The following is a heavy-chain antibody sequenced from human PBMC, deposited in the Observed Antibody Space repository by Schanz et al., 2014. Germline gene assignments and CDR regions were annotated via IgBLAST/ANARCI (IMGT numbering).Heavy chain of an antibody. CDR3: ARDGGRDGYNLAFDV. J-gene: IGHJ3*01. Sequence: HVQVVESGGGVVQPGRSLRLSCGASGVTLSSYAMHWVRQAPGKGLEWLAVISYDGIDSYHADSVKGRFTISRDSSKNTLFLQMNSLRAEDTAVYFCARDGGRDGYNLAFDVWGQGTLVTVSS. CDR2: ISYDGIDS. V-gene: IGHV3-30*14. CDR1: GVTLSSYA. D-gene: IGHD5-12*01.